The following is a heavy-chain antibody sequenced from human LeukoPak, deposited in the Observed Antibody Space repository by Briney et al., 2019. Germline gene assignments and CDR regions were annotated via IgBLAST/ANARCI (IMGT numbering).Heavy chain of an antibody. Sequence: SETLSLTCTVYGDSISSSNDYWGWIRQPPGKGLEWIGSIYYSGSTYYNPSLKSRVTISVDTSKNQFSLNLNSVSAADTAVYYCARLTMTGLGYYYYMDVWGKGTTVTVSS. CDR3: ARLTMTGLGYYYYMDV. CDR2: IYYSGST. D-gene: IGHD3-22*01. CDR1: GDSISSSNDY. V-gene: IGHV4-39*07. J-gene: IGHJ6*03.